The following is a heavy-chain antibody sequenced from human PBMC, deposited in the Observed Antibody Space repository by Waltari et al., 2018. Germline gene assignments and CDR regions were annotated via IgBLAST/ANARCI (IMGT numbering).Heavy chain of an antibody. CDR1: GGSISGFY. Sequence: QVQLQESGPSLLKPSETLSLMWTVSGGSISGFYWSWVRQPPGKGLDWIGYIYYTGSTNFNPSLRSRVTMSVDTSKNQFSLKLSSVTAADTAFYYCARGGGGDWEWFDPWGQGTLVTVSS. D-gene: IGHD2-21*02. J-gene: IGHJ5*02. CDR2: IYYTGST. CDR3: ARGGGGDWEWFDP. V-gene: IGHV4-59*01.